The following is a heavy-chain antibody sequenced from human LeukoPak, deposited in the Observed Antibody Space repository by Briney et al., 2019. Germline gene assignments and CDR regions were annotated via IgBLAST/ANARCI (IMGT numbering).Heavy chain of an antibody. CDR2: ISWNSGSI. V-gene: IGHV3-9*01. CDR1: GFTFDDYA. D-gene: IGHD6-6*01. Sequence: LPGGSRRLSCAASGFTFDDYAMHWVRQAPGKGLEWVSGISWNSGSIGYADSVKGRFTISRDNAKNSLYLQMNSLRAEDTALYYCAKLSSSSLEDYYYYYGMDVWGQGTTVTVSS. J-gene: IGHJ6*02. CDR3: AKLSSSSLEDYYYYYGMDV.